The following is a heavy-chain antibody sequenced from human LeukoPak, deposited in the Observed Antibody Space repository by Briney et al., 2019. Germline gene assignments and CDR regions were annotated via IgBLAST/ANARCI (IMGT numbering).Heavy chain of an antibody. V-gene: IGHV3-23*01. CDR1: GFTFSSYA. D-gene: IGHD2-2*01. CDR3: AKDRRGCSSTSCYYRFDY. J-gene: IGHJ4*02. CDR2: ISGSGGNT. Sequence: PGGSLRLSCAASGFTFSSYAMSWVRQAPGKGLEWVSAISGSGGNTYYADSVKGRFTISRDNSKNTLYLQMNSLRAEDTAVYYCAKDRRGCSSTSCYYRFDYWGQGTLVTVSS.